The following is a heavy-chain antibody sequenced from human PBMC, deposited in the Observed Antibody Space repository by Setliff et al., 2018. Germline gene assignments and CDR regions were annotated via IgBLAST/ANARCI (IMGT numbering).Heavy chain of an antibody. CDR2: ISSSGNTI. J-gene: IGHJ4*02. CDR3: ARAVVGYGDLYYFDC. D-gene: IGHD4-17*01. V-gene: IGHV3-11*01. CDR1: GFIFSDYY. Sequence: GSLRLSCAVSGFIFSDYYMSWIRQAPGKGLERVSYISSSGNTIYYADSVKGRFTISRDNAKNSLYLQMNSLRAEDTAMYYCARAVVGYGDLYYFDCWGQGTLVTVSS.